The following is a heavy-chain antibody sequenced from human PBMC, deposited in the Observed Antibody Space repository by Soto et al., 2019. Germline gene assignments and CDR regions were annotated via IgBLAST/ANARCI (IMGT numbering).Heavy chain of an antibody. CDR3: ARGDRGAFDL. J-gene: IGHJ3*01. Sequence: EVQLVESGGGLVQPGESLRLSCAASGFTFDYYWMHWVRQAPGKGLVWVSRIYSDGTSTTYADSVKGRFTISRDNAKNTVSLQMNSLRADDTAVYYCARGDRGAFDLWGQGTVGTVSS. CDR2: IYSDGTST. D-gene: IGHD1-26*01. V-gene: IGHV3-74*01. CDR1: GFTFDYYW.